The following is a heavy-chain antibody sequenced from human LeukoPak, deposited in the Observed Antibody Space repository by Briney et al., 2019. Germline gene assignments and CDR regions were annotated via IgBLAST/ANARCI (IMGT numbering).Heavy chain of an antibody. J-gene: IGHJ5*02. CDR2: ISGDGTAR. V-gene: IGHV3-74*01. Sequence: GGSLRLSCAASGFTSSSYWMHWVRQVPGKGLVWVSRISGDGTARNYADSVKGRFTISRDDAKNTVDLQMNSLRGEDTAVYYCVRGRGSYGWFNPWGQGTLVTVSS. CDR1: GFTSSSYW. CDR3: VRGRGSYGWFNP. D-gene: IGHD3-10*01.